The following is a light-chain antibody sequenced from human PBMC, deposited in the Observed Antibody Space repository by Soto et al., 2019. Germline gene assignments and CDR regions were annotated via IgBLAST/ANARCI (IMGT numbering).Light chain of an antibody. CDR2: TGS. Sequence: DIQMTQSPSSVSASVGDRVTITCRARQAIDSWLAWYQQKPGEAPKLLIFTGSLLHSGVPPRFSGSGSGTDFTRTISSLQPEDFATYYCQQTLSFPPTFGQGTKV. V-gene: IGKV1-12*01. CDR1: QAIDSW. J-gene: IGKJ1*01. CDR3: QQTLSFPPT.